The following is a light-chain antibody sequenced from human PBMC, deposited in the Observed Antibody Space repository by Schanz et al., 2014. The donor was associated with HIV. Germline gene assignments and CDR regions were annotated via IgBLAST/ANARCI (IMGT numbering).Light chain of an antibody. CDR3: QQYNNWPRFT. CDR2: DAS. J-gene: IGKJ3*01. V-gene: IGKV3D-20*02. Sequence: EIVLTQSPGTLSLSPGERATLSCRASQRLNNNYVAWYQQRPGQAPRLLIYDASNRAPGIPARFSGSGSGTDFTLTISSLEPEDFAVYYCQQYNNWPRFTFGPGTKVDIK. CDR1: QRLNNNY.